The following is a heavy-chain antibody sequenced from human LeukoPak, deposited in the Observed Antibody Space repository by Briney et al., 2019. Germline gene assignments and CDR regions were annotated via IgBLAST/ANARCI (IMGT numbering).Heavy chain of an antibody. CDR2: ISGSGGST. CDR3: AKLVGATFWFYP. J-gene: IGHJ5*02. CDR1: GFTFSSYA. V-gene: IGHV3-23*01. D-gene: IGHD1-26*01. Sequence: PGGSLRLSCAASGFTFSSYAMSWVRQAPGKGLEWVSAISGSGGSTYYADSVKGRFTIFRDNSKNTLYLQMNSLRAEDTAVYYCAKLVGATFWFYPWGQGTLVSVSS.